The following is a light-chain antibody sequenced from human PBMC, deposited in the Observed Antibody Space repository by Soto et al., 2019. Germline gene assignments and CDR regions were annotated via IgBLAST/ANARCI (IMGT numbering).Light chain of an antibody. V-gene: IGKV3-20*01. J-gene: IGKJ1*01. CDR1: QSVSSSY. Sequence: DIVLTQSPGTLSFSPGDRATLSCRASQSVSSSYLAWYQQKPGQAPRLLIYGASIRATGIPDRFSGSGSGTEFTLTISSLQPEDFATYYCQQSYSTPTTFGQGTKVDIK. CDR3: QQSYSTPTT. CDR2: GAS.